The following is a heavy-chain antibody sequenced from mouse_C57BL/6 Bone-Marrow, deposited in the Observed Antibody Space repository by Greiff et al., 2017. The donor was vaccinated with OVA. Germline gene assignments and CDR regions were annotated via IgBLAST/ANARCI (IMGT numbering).Heavy chain of an antibody. CDR3: ARLDAMDD. V-gene: IGHV5-12*01. CDR1: GFTFSDFY. J-gene: IGHJ4*01. CDR2: IINGGGST. Sequence: EVKLMESGGGLVQPGGSLKLSCAASGFTFSDFYMYWIRQTPEKRLEWVAYIINGGGSTYYPDTVKGRFTISRDNAKTTLYLQRSRLKSEDTAMYYCARLDAMDDWGQGTSVTVSS.